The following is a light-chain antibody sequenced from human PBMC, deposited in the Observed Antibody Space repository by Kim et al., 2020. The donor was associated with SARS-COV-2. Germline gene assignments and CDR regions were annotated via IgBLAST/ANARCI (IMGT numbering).Light chain of an antibody. CDR2: EVS. J-gene: IGLJ2*01. Sequence: QSALTQPASVSGSPGQSITISCTGSSSDVGSYNLVSWYQQHPGKAPKLVIYEVSERPSGVSNRFTGSKSGNTASLTISGLQAGDEADYYCCSYVGSRIFAVFGGGTKLTVL. CDR1: SSDVGSYNL. CDR3: CSYVGSRIFAV. V-gene: IGLV2-23*02.